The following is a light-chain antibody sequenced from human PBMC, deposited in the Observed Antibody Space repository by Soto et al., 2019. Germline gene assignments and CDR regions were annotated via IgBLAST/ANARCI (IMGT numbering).Light chain of an antibody. Sequence: EIVMKQSPATLSVSPGERATLSCRASQSVSSSYLAWYQQKPGQAPRLLIYGASSRATGIPDRFSGSGSGTDFTLTISRLEPEDFAVYYCQQYGSSLITFGQGTRLE. J-gene: IGKJ5*01. CDR2: GAS. CDR3: QQYGSSLIT. V-gene: IGKV3-20*01. CDR1: QSVSSSY.